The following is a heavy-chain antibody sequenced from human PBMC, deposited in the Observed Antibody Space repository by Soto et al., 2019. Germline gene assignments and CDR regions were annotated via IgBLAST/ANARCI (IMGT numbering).Heavy chain of an antibody. CDR2: IYPGDSDT. CDR1: GYSFTSYW. D-gene: IGHD3-22*01. Sequence: GESLKISCKGSGYSFTSYWIGWVRQMPGKGLEWMGIIYPGDSDTRYSPSFQGQVTISADKSISTAYLQWSSLKASDTAMYYCARHFEYYDSSGYPHRQYYFDYWGQGTLVTVSS. J-gene: IGHJ4*02. V-gene: IGHV5-51*01. CDR3: ARHFEYYDSSGYPHRQYYFDY.